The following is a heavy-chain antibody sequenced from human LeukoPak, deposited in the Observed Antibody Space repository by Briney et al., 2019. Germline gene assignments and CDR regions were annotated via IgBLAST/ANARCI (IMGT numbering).Heavy chain of an antibody. CDR1: GGSISSSSYY. Sequence: KPSETLSLTCTVSGGSISSSSYYWGWIRQPPGKGLEWIGSIYYSGSTYYNPSLKSRVTISVDTSKNQFSLKLSSVTAADTAVYYCARRAGGSGFDPWGQGTLVTVSS. CDR3: ARRAGGSGFDP. V-gene: IGHV4-39*01. D-gene: IGHD3-16*01. J-gene: IGHJ5*02. CDR2: IYYSGST.